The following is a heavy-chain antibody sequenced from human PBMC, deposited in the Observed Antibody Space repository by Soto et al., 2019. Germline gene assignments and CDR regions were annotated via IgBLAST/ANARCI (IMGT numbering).Heavy chain of an antibody. CDR1: GGSISSGGYS. CDR3: ARVGRSLEYMDV. J-gene: IGHJ6*02. V-gene: IGHV4-30-2*01. D-gene: IGHD3-3*01. CDR2: IYNSGST. Sequence: SETLSLTCAVSGGSISSGGYSWSWIRQPPGKGLEWIGYIYNSGSTYYNPSLKSRVTISVDRSKNQFSLKLSSVTAADTAVYYCARVGRSLEYMDVWGQGTTVTVSS.